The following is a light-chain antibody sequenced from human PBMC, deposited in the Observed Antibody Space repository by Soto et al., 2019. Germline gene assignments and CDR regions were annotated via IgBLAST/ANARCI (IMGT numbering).Light chain of an antibody. Sequence: QAVLTQPASVSGSPGQSITISCTGTSSDVGGYKYVSWYQQHPGKAPKLMIYEVSNRPSGGSNRFSGSKSGNTASLTISGLQAEDEADYYCSSYTSSSTLVVFGGGTKLTVL. J-gene: IGLJ2*01. CDR1: SSDVGGYKY. V-gene: IGLV2-14*01. CDR2: EVS. CDR3: SSYTSSSTLVV.